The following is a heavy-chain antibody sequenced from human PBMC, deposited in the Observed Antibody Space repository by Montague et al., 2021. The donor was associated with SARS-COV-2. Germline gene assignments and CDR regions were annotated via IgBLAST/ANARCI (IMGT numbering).Heavy chain of an antibody. V-gene: IGHV4-59*08. D-gene: IGHD3-9*01. J-gene: IGHJ6*02. CDR2: IFYSGST. CDR3: ARLGLGGYDILTGYYQSGMDV. Sequence: SETRSLTCTVSGGSISSYSWSWIRQPPGKGLEWIGSIFYSGSTNYNSSLKSRVTISVDTSKKQFSLKLSSVTAADTAVYYCARLGLGGYDILTGYYQSGMDVWGQGTTVTVSS. CDR1: GGSISSYS.